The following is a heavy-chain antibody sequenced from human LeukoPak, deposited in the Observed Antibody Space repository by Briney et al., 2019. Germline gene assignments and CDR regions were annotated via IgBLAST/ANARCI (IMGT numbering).Heavy chain of an antibody. J-gene: IGHJ4*02. CDR1: GFTFSSYG. CDR3: VTSVGDLYFFDY. Sequence: GGSLRLSCAASGFTFSSYGMHWVRQAPGKGLEWVAVIWSDGRNKFYGDSVKGRFTISRDNSKNTLYLQMNSLRAEDTAVYYCVTSVGDLYFFDYWGRGTLVTVSS. V-gene: IGHV3-33*01. CDR2: IWSDGRNK. D-gene: IGHD3-16*01.